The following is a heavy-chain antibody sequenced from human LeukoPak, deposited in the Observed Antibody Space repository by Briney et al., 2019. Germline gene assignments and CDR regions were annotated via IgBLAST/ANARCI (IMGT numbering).Heavy chain of an antibody. Sequence: PGRSLRLSCAASGFTFSSYAMHWVRQAPGKGLEWVAVISYDGSNKYYADSVKGRFTISRDNSKNTLYLQMNSLRAEDTAVYYCARDHNSYYDSSGYHYFDSWGQGTLVTVSS. V-gene: IGHV3-30-3*01. J-gene: IGHJ4*02. CDR2: ISYDGSNK. CDR1: GFTFSSYA. D-gene: IGHD3-22*01. CDR3: ARDHNSYYDSSGYHYFDS.